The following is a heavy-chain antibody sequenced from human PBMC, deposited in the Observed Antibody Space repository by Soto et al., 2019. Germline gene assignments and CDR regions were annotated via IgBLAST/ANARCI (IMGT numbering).Heavy chain of an antibody. Sequence: QVQLQQSGPGLAETSQTLSLTCVISGDTVSSNTAAWNWFRQSPSRGLEWLGRSYFRSKWYHDPAPTLNCRLTLSEDISTNLLSLQLNSMAPEDTALYVCTRDLLNPVRITGTWGFDYCGPGTLVTVSS. D-gene: IGHD1-7*01. J-gene: IGHJ4*02. CDR3: TRDLLNPVRITGTWGFDY. CDR1: GDTVSSNTAA. CDR2: SYFRSKWYH. V-gene: IGHV6-1*01.